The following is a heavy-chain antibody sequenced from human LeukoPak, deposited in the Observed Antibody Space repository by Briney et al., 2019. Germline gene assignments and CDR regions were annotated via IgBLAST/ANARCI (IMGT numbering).Heavy chain of an antibody. Sequence: SVTVSCTASGGTFSSYAISWVRQAPGQGLEWMGGIIPIFGTANYAQRLQGRVTMTTDTSTSTAYMELRSLRSDDTAVYYCARDSYGDSPFDYWGQGTLVTVSS. CDR1: GGTFSSYA. J-gene: IGHJ4*02. D-gene: IGHD4-17*01. CDR3: ARDSYGDSPFDY. V-gene: IGHV1-69*05. CDR2: IIPIFGTA.